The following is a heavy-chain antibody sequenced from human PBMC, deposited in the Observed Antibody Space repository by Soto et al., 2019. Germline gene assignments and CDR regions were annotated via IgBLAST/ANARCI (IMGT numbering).Heavy chain of an antibody. CDR2: ISYDGSNK. CDR1: GFTFSSYG. V-gene: IGHV3-30*18. CDR3: AKDNRYSGYAKGEHYFDY. J-gene: IGHJ4*02. Sequence: QVQLVESGGGVVQPGRSLRLSCAASGFTFSSYGMHWVRQAPGKGLEWVAVISYDGSNKYYADSVKGRFTISRDNSKNTLYLQMNSLRAEDTAVYYCAKDNRYSGYAKGEHYFDYWGQGTLVTVSS. D-gene: IGHD5-12*01.